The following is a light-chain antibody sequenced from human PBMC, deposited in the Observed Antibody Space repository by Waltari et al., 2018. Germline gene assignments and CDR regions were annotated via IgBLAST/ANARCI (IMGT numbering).Light chain of an antibody. J-gene: IGKJ2*01. CDR3: QRRNGWPSMYT. Sequence: EIVLTQPPATLPLSPGERVTLPCRASQSISNFLACYHQRPGQAPRLLMYDASESAMGIPARVSGSGSGTGIALTISSRGPEDSGIDYCQRRNGWPSMYTFGQGTKLEIK. CDR1: QSISNF. V-gene: IGKV3-11*01. CDR2: DAS.